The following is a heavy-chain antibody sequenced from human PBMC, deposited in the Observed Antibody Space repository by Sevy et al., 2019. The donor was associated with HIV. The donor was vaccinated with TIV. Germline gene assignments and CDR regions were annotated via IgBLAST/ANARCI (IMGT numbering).Heavy chain of an antibody. D-gene: IGHD4-17*01. CDR2: ISSSGTTM. Sequence: GGSLRLSCAASGFTFSTYSMNWVRQAPGKGLEWLSYISSSGTTMYYTDSVKGRFTISRDNAKNSLYLQMNSLRDEDTAVYYCARDRVVTTVTPFDYWGQGTLVTVSS. J-gene: IGHJ4*02. CDR1: GFTFSTYS. V-gene: IGHV3-48*02. CDR3: ARDRVVTTVTPFDY.